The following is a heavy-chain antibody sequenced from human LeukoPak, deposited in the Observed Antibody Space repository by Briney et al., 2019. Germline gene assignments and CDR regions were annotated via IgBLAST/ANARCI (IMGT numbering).Heavy chain of an antibody. CDR1: GVSITSSSYY. CDR3: ARQGYSYDSDY. D-gene: IGHD5-18*01. CDR2: IYYSGST. J-gene: IGHJ4*02. Sequence: SETLSLTCTVSGVSITSSSYYWVWIRQPPGKGLEWIGSIYYSGSTYYNPSLKSRVTISVDTSKNQFSLKLSSVTAADTAVYYCARQGYSYDSDYWGQGTLVTVSS. V-gene: IGHV4-39*01.